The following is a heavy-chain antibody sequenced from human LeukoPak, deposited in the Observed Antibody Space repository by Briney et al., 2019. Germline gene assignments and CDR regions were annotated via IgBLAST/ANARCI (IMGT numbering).Heavy chain of an antibody. CDR1: GFTFSSYA. CDR3: VKDDYGRTPGYYGMDV. V-gene: IGHV3-23*01. Sequence: TGGSLRLSCAASGFTFSSYAMSWVRQAPGKGLEWVSAISGSGGSTYYADSVKGRFTISRDNSKNTLYLQMNSLRAEDTAVYYCVKDDYGRTPGYYGMDVWGQGTTVTVSS. D-gene: IGHD4-17*01. J-gene: IGHJ6*02. CDR2: ISGSGGST.